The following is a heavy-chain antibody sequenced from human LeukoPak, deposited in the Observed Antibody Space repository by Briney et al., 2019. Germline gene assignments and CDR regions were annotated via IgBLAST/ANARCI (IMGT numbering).Heavy chain of an antibody. CDR1: GYTFTSYA. V-gene: IGHV1-3*01. CDR3: ARIYSSSWYWGAFDI. J-gene: IGHJ3*02. CDR2: INAGNGNT. Sequence: ASVRVSCKASGYTFTSYAMHWVRQAPGQRLEWMGWINAGNGNTKYSQKFQGRVTITRDTSASTAYMELSSLRSEDTAVYYCARIYSSSWYWGAFDIWGQGTMVTVSS. D-gene: IGHD6-13*01.